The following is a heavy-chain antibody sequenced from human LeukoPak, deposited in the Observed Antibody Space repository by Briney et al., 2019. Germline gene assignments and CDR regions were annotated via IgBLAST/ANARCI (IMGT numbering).Heavy chain of an antibody. J-gene: IGHJ4*02. Sequence: SETLSLTCSVSGASTTSYYWNWIRQAPGKGLEWIGYIYSDGATSYSPSLRSRVTISIDTSRNQFSLKLSSVTAADAAVYYCARDTRSYDTSGYYYFDYWGQGALVTVSS. CDR3: ARDTRSYDTSGYYYFDY. CDR1: GASTTSYY. CDR2: IYSDGAT. D-gene: IGHD3-22*01. V-gene: IGHV4-59*01.